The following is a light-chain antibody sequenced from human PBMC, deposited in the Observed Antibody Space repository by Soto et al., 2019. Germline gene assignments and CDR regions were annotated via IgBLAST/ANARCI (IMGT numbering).Light chain of an antibody. V-gene: IGKV1-39*01. CDR1: QSISSY. CDR2: AAS. Sequence: DIQMTQAPSSLSASVGDRVTITCRASQSISSYLNWYQQKPGKAPKLLIYAASSLQSGVPSRFSGSGSGTDFTLTISSLQPEDFATYYCQKLNSYPINFGQGTRLEIK. CDR3: QKLNSYPIN. J-gene: IGKJ5*01.